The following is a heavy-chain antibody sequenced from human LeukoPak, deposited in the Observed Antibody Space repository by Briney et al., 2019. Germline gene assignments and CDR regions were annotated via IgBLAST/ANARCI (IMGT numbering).Heavy chain of an antibody. D-gene: IGHD6-13*01. CDR3: ARVRVAWVAAAGNDY. CDR1: GYTFTGYY. Sequence: ASVKVSCKASGYTFTGYYMHWVRQAPGQGLEWMGWINPNSGGTNYAQKFQDRVTMTRDTSISTAYMELSRLRSGDTAVYYCARVRVAWVAAAGNDYWGQGTLVTVSS. J-gene: IGHJ4*02. V-gene: IGHV1-2*02. CDR2: INPNSGGT.